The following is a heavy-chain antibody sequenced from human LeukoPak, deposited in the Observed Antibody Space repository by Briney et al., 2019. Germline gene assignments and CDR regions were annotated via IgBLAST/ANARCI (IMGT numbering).Heavy chain of an antibody. CDR3: ARTQSDFWSGTIDY. J-gene: IGHJ4*02. CDR1: GGSFSGYY. CDR2: INHSGST. D-gene: IGHD3-3*01. Sequence: PSETLSLTCAVYGGSFSGYYWSWIRQPPGKGLEWIGEINHSGSTNYNPSLKSRVTISVDTSKNQFSLKLNSVTAADTAVYYCARTQSDFWSGTIDYWGQGTLVTVSS. V-gene: IGHV4-34*01.